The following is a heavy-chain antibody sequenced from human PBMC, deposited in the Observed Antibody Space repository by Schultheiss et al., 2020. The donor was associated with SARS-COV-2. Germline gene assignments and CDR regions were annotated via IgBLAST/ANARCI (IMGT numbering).Heavy chain of an antibody. CDR2: ISSSSSYI. D-gene: IGHD3-22*01. V-gene: IGHV3-21*04. CDR1: GFTFSSYS. Sequence: GGSLRLSCAASGFTFSSYSMNWVRQAPGKGLEWVSSISSSSSYIYYADSVKGRFTISRDNSKNTLYLQMNSLRAEDTAVYYCAKVGYYDSSGYYYPGDYYYGMDVWGQGTTVTVSS. J-gene: IGHJ6*02. CDR3: AKVGYYDSSGYYYPGDYYYGMDV.